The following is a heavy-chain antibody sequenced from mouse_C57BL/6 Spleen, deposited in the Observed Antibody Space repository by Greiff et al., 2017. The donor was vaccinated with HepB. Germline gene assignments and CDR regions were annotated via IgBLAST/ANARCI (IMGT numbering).Heavy chain of an antibody. V-gene: IGHV1-7*01. CDR2: INPSSGYT. Sequence: VQLQQSGAELAKPGASVKLSCTASGYTFTSYWMHWVNQRPGQGLEWIGYINPSSGYTKYNQKFKDKATLTADKSSSTAYMQLSSLTYEDFAVYDWARWRDYYAMDYWGQGTSVTVAS. J-gene: IGHJ4*01. CDR3: ARWRDYYAMDY. CDR1: GYTFTSYW.